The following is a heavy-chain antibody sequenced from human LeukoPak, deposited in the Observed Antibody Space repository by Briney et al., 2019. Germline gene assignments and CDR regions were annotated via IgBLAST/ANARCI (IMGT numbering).Heavy chain of an antibody. CDR1: GCTFSSYW. Sequence: GGSLRLSCAASGCTFSSYWMSWVRQAPGKGLEWVANIKQDGSEKYYVDSVKGRFTISRDNAKNSLYLQMNSLRAEDTAVYYCARDTPIAAAGYFDYWGQGTLVTVSS. D-gene: IGHD6-13*01. V-gene: IGHV3-7*03. J-gene: IGHJ4*02. CDR2: IKQDGSEK. CDR3: ARDTPIAAAGYFDY.